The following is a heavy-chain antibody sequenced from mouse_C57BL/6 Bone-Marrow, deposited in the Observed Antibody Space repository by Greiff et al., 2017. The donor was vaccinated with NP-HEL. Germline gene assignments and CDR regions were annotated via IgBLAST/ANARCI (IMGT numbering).Heavy chain of an antibody. D-gene: IGHD1-1*01. V-gene: IGHV3-8*01. CDR1: GYSITSDY. CDR3: ARSSYYGSSYGYFDV. J-gene: IGHJ1*03. CDR2: ISYSGST. Sequence: EVMLVESGPGLAKPSQTLSLTCSVTGYSITSDYWNWIRKFPGNKLEYMGYISYSGSTYYNPSLKSRISITRDTSKNQYYLQLNSVTTEDTATYYCARSSYYGSSYGYFDVWGTGTTVTVSS.